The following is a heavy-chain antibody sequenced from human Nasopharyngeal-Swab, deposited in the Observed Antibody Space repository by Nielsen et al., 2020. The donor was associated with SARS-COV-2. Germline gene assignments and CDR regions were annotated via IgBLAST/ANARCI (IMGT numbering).Heavy chain of an antibody. J-gene: IGHJ6*03. D-gene: IGHD2-8*01. CDR1: GYTFTGYY. CDR3: ARGPGGYCTNGVCPNYYYMDV. CDR2: INPNSGGT. V-gene: IGHV1-2*04. Sequence: ASVKVSCKASGYTFTGYYMHWVRQAPGQGLEWMGWINPNSGGTNYAQKLQGWVTMTRDTSISTAYMELSRLRSDDTAVYYCARGPGGYCTNGVCPNYYYMDVWGKGTTVTVSS.